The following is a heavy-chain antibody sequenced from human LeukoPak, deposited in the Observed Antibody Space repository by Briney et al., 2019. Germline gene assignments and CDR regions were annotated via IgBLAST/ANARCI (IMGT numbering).Heavy chain of an antibody. D-gene: IGHD3-10*01. J-gene: IGHJ5*02. CDR1: GGSISSSSYY. V-gene: IGHV4-39*01. Sequence: SETLSLTCTVSGGSISSSSYYWGWIRQPPGKGLEWIGSIYYSGSTYYNPSLKSRVTISVDTSKNQFSLKLSSVTAADTAVYYCASSVGFGEMVEFDPWGQGTLVTVSS. CDR3: ASSVGFGEMVEFDP. CDR2: IYYSGST.